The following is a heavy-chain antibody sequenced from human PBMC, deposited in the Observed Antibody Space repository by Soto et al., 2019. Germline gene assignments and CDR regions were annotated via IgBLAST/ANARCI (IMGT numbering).Heavy chain of an antibody. CDR1: GFTFSNYW. Sequence: EVQLVQSGGGLVQPGGSLRLSCAASGFTFSNYWRHWIRPATGKGLLWFSRISHDERTTTYADAVKGRFTISIDNAKNTFFLQMNSLRAEDTAVYSCARGGASFAHHPDYWGQGTLVTVYS. D-gene: IGHD3-16*01. CDR2: ISHDERTT. J-gene: IGHJ4*02. V-gene: IGHV3-74*01. CDR3: ARGGASFAHHPDY.